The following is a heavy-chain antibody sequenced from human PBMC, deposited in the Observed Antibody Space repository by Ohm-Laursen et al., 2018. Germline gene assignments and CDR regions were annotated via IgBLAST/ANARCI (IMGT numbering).Heavy chain of an antibody. D-gene: IGHD2-21*01. V-gene: IGHV4-38-2*01. Sequence: SDTLSLTCAVSGYSISSGYYWGWIRQPPGKGLERIGSIYHSGSTYYNPSLKSRFTISVDTSKNHFSLKLSSVTAADTAVYYCASLWPSKSLDYWGQGTLVTVSS. CDR1: GYSISSGYY. CDR2: IYHSGST. J-gene: IGHJ4*02. CDR3: ASLWPSKSLDY.